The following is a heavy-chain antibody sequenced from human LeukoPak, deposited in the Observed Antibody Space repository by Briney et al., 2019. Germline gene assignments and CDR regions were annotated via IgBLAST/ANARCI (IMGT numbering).Heavy chain of an antibody. J-gene: IGHJ5*02. CDR1: GYTFTGYY. V-gene: IGHV1-2*02. CDR3: AREGVVPAATGGTWFDP. CDR2: INPDSGGT. D-gene: IGHD2-2*01. Sequence: VASVKVSCKASGYTFTGYYMHWVRQAPEQGLEWMGWINPDSGGTNYAQKFQGRVTITRDTSISTAYMELSRLRSDDTAVYYCAREGVVPAATGGTWFDPWGQGTLVTVSS.